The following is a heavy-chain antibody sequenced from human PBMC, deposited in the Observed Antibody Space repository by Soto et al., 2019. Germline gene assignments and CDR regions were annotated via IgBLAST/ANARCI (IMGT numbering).Heavy chain of an antibody. CDR3: AKFGAVDIVATMTLGAFDI. J-gene: IGHJ3*02. V-gene: IGHV3-23*01. CDR1: GFTFSSYA. D-gene: IGHD5-12*01. CDR2: ISGSGGST. Sequence: GGSLRLSCAASGFTFSSYAMSWVRQAPGKGLEWVSAISGSGGSTYYADSVKGRFTISRDNSKNTLYLQMNSLRAEDTAVYYCAKFGAVDIVATMTLGAFDIWGQGTMVTVSS.